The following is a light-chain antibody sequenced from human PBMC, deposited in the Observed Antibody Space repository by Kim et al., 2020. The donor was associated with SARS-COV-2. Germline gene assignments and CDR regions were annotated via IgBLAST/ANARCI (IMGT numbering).Light chain of an antibody. CDR2: RSH. V-gene: IGLV10-54*01. Sequence: RPPATTAYTGKSNDVGNAGAVELHQHQSHPPKLRSDRSHNRPSGISERLSASRSGNTASLTITGLQPEDEADYYCSTWDSSLNVWVFGGGTQLTVL. J-gene: IGLJ3*02. CDR3: STWDSSLNVWV. CDR1: SNDVGNAG.